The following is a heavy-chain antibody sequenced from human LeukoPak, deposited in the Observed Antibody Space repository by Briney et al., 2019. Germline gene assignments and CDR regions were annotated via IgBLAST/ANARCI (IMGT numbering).Heavy chain of an antibody. CDR1: GFTFSGSG. V-gene: IGHV3-73*01. J-gene: IGHJ6*02. CDR3: TTYSSSPYYHGMDV. D-gene: IGHD6-13*01. Sequence: GGSLRLSCAASGFTFSGSGMHWVRQAPGKGLECVGRIRSKGNTYATAYAASVNGRFTISRDDSKNTAYLQMNSLKTEDAAVYYCTTYSSSPYYHGMDVWGQGTTVTVSS. CDR2: IRSKGNTYAT.